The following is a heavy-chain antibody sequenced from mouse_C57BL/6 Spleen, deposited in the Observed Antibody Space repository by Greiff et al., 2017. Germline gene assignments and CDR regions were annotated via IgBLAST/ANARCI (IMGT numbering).Heavy chain of an antibody. CDR2: ISSCGDYI. J-gene: IGHJ1*03. CDR3: TRAGGTGPSHWYFDV. Sequence: EVQVVESGEGLVKPGGSLKLSCAASGFTFSSYAMSWVRQTPEKRLGWVAYISSCGDYIYYADTVKGRFTIARDNARNTLYLQMSSLKSEDTAMYYCTRAGGTGPSHWYFDVWGTGTTVTVSS. D-gene: IGHD4-1*01. CDR1: GFTFSSYA. V-gene: IGHV5-9-1*02.